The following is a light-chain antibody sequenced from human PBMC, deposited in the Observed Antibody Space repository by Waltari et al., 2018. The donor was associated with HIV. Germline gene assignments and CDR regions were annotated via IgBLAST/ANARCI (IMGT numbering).Light chain of an antibody. CDR3: QRYGSSPPLT. J-gene: IGKJ4*01. CDR2: GAS. V-gene: IGKV3-20*01. Sequence: EIVLTQSPGTLSLSPGERATLSCRASQSVTSSYLAWYQQKSGQAPRLLIYGASTTATGIPDRFIGGGSGTDFTLTISRLEPEDFAVYYCQRYGSSPPLTFGGGTKVEIK. CDR1: QSVTSSY.